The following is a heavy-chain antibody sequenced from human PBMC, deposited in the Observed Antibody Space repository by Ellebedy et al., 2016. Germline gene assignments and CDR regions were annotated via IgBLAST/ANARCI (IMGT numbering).Heavy chain of an antibody. D-gene: IGHD3-10*01. Sequence: GESLKISCSASGFTFSSYGMHWVRQAPGKGLESVSAINSNGRSTYYADSVKGRFTISRDNSQNTMYLQMSSLRAEDTALYYCSKERSLWFGDLLYRGFDSWGQGTLVTVSS. CDR3: SKERSLWFGDLLYRGFDS. CDR2: INSNGRST. CDR1: GFTFSSYG. J-gene: IGHJ4*02. V-gene: IGHV3-64D*06.